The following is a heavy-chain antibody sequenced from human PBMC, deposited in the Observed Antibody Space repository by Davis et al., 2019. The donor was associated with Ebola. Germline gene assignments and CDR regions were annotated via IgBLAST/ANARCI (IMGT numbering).Heavy chain of an antibody. CDR2: ISSSSSYI. Sequence: GESLKISCAASGFTFSSYSMNWVRQAPGKGLEWVSSISSSSSYIYYADSVKGRFTISRDNSKNTLYLQMNSLRAEDTAVYYCAKVSGIAVAGNPSDYWGQGTLVTVSS. D-gene: IGHD6-19*01. J-gene: IGHJ4*02. V-gene: IGHV3-21*01. CDR3: AKVSGIAVAGNPSDY. CDR1: GFTFSSYS.